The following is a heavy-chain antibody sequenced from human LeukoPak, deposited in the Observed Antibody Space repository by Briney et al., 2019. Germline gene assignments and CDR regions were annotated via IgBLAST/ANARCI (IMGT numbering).Heavy chain of an antibody. Sequence: GGSLRLSCAASGFTFSDYYMSWIRQAPGKGLEWVSYISSSGSTIYYADSVKGRFTISRDNAKNSLYLQMNSLRAEDTAVYYCARAGYSYGWYYYGMDVWGQGTTVTVSS. CDR2: ISSSGSTI. J-gene: IGHJ6*02. CDR1: GFTFSDYY. V-gene: IGHV3-11*01. D-gene: IGHD5-18*01. CDR3: ARAGYSYGWYYYGMDV.